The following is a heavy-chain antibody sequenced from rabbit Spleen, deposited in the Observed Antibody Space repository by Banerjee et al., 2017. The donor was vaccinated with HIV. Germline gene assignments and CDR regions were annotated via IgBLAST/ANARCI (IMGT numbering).Heavy chain of an antibody. CDR2: INTVTGKS. CDR3: AGGFVAVIGWNFNL. CDR1: GVSFSDKDV. D-gene: IGHD1-1*01. Sequence: EQLEESGGGLVKPEGSLTLTCKASGVSFSDKDVMCWVRQAPGKGLEWIACINTVTGKSGYASWAKGRFIMPITSSTTVTLQMTSLTAAGTATYFCAGGFVAVIGWNFNLWGPGTLVTVS. J-gene: IGHJ4*01. V-gene: IGHV1S45*01.